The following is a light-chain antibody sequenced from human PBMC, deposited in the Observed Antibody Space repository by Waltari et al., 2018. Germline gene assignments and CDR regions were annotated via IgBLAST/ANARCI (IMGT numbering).Light chain of an antibody. Sequence: QSALTQPASVSGSPGQSITISRTGSSSDVGRYTFVSWYQQHPGKAPKLMFFDVTVRPSGVSDRFSGTKYGNTAYLTISGLQPEDEAEYYCSSHTTSSTLVFGGGTRVTVL. CDR2: DVT. CDR3: SSHTTSSTLV. V-gene: IGLV2-14*03. CDR1: SSDVGRYTF. J-gene: IGLJ2*01.